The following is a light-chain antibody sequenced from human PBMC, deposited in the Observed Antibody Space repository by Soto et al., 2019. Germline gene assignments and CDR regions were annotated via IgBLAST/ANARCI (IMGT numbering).Light chain of an antibody. CDR1: SSDVGGYHY. CDR2: EVS. CDR3: SSYAGSNNHVL. J-gene: IGLJ2*01. V-gene: IGLV2-8*01. Sequence: QSVLTQPPSASGSPGQSVTISCTGTSSDVGGYHYVSWYQQHPGKAPKLMIYEVSKRPSGVPDRFSGSKSGNTASLPVSGLQAEDEADYYCSSYAGSNNHVLFGGGTKLTVL.